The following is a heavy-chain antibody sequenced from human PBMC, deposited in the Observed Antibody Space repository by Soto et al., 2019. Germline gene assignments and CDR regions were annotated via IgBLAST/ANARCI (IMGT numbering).Heavy chain of an antibody. D-gene: IGHD2-15*01. Sequence: QVQLVQSGAEVKKPGSSVKVSCKASGGTFSSYTISWVRQSPGQGLEWMGRIIPILGIANYAQKFQGRVTITADKATSTAYMELSSLISEDTAVYYCARDGGYCSGGSCVPETDALDIWGQGTMVTVSS. J-gene: IGHJ3*02. CDR3: ARDGGYCSGGSCVPETDALDI. CDR1: GGTFSSYT. V-gene: IGHV1-69*08. CDR2: IIPILGIA.